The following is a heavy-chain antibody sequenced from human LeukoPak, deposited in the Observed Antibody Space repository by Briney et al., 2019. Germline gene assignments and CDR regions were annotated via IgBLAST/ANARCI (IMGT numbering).Heavy chain of an antibody. D-gene: IGHD1-26*01. Sequence: GGSLRLSCAASGFTFSSYWMHWVRQAPGKGLVWVSRINSDGSSTSYADSVKGRFSISRDNAKNSLYLHMNSLRAEDTAVYYCASESSVGAHKAFDYWGQGTLVTVSS. J-gene: IGHJ4*02. V-gene: IGHV3-74*01. CDR1: GFTFSSYW. CDR3: ASESSVGAHKAFDY. CDR2: INSDGSST.